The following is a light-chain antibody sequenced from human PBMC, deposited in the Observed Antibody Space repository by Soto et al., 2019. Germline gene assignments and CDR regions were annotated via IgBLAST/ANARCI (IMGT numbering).Light chain of an antibody. V-gene: IGKV1-5*01. CDR1: QSISSW. J-gene: IGKJ2*01. Sequence: DIQMTQSPSTLSASVGDRVTITCRASQSISSWLAWYQQKPGKAPKLLIYDSSSLESGVPSRFSGSGSGKEFSLTISSLQPDDVATYYGQQYNSYYTFGQGTKLEIK. CDR2: DSS. CDR3: QQYNSYYT.